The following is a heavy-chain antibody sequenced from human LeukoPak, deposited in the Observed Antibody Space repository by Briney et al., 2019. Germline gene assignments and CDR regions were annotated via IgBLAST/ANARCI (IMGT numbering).Heavy chain of an antibody. D-gene: IGHD6-13*01. CDR2: INHSGST. J-gene: IGHJ4*02. Sequence: SETLSLTCTIYGGSFSGYYWSWIRQPPGKGLEWIGEINHSGSTNYNPSLKSRVTISVDTSKNQFSLKLSSVTAADTAVYYCASAAAGNPFDYWGQGTLVTVSS. V-gene: IGHV4-34*01. CDR3: ASAAAGNPFDY. CDR1: GGSFSGYY.